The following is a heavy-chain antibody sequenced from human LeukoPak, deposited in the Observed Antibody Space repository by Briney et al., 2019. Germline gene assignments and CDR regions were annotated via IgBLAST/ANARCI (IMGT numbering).Heavy chain of an antibody. V-gene: IGHV4-4*07. CDR1: GGSVSSYY. J-gene: IGHJ4*02. Sequence: SETLSLTCTVSGGSVSSYYWSWIRQPAGKGLEWIGRIYTSGSTNYNPSLKSRVTMSVDTSKNQFSLKLSSVTAADTAVYYCARDQYYYGSGSYGLDYWGQGTLVTVSS. CDR3: ARDQYYYGSGSYGLDY. CDR2: IYTSGST. D-gene: IGHD3-10*01.